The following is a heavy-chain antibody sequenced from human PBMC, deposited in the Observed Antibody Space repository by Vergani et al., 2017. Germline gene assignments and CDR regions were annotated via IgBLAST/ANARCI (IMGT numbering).Heavy chain of an antibody. Sequence: QVQLVQSGAEVKKPGASVKVSCKASGYTFTSYDINWVRQATGQGLEWMGWINPNSGGTNYAQKFQGRVTMTRDTSISTAYMELSRLRSDDTAVYYCARDLGSSSSFNYYYDMDVWGKGTTVTVSS. CDR3: ARDLGSSSSFNYYYDMDV. V-gene: IGHV1-2*02. CDR1: GYTFTSYD. CDR2: INPNSGGT. D-gene: IGHD6-6*01. J-gene: IGHJ6*03.